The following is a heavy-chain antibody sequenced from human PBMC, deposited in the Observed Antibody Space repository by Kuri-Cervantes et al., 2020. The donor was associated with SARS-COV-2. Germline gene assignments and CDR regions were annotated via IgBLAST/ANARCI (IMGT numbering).Heavy chain of an antibody. J-gene: IGHJ3*02. V-gene: IGHV1-69*13. CDR3: ARAYRPDYSSSGPRTGDVFDI. Sequence: SVKVSCKASGGTFSSYAISWVRQAPGQGLEWMGGIIPIFGTANYAQKFQGRVTITADESTSTAYMELSSLRSEDTAVYYCARAYRPDYSSSGPRTGDVFDIWGQGTVVTVSS. CDR2: IIPIFGTA. D-gene: IGHD4-11*01. CDR1: GGTFSSYA.